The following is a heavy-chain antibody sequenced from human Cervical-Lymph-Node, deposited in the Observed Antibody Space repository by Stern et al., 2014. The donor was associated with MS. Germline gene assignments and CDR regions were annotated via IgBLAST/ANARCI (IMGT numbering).Heavy chain of an antibody. D-gene: IGHD3-22*01. V-gene: IGHV3-53*01. CDR1: GFTVSRNY. J-gene: IGHJ4*02. CDR2: IYSGGST. CDR3: ARGTEDTSGYQIDLCDY. Sequence: EMQLVESGGGLIQPGGSLRLSCAASGFTVSRNYMSWVRQAPGKGLEWVSVIYSGGSTYYADSVKGRFTLSRDNSKNTLYLQMNSLRAEDTAMYYCARGTEDTSGYQIDLCDYWGQGTLVTVSS.